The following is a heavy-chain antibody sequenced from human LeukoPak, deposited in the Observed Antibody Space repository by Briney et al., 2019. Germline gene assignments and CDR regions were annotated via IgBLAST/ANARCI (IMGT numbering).Heavy chain of an antibody. CDR3: AKAEGSGNQPFDY. D-gene: IGHD3-10*01. CDR1: GFTFSSYA. V-gene: IGHV3-23*01. J-gene: IGHJ4*02. CDR2: TSGGGGST. Sequence: GGSLRLSCAASGFTFSSYAMSWVRQAPGKGLEWVSATSGGGGSTYYADSVKGRFTISRDNSKNTLYLHMNSLRAEDTAVYYCAKAEGSGNQPFDYWGQGNLVTVSS.